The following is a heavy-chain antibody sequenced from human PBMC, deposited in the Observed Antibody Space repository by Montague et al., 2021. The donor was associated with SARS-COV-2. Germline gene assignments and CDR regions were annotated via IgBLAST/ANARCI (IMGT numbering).Heavy chain of an antibody. D-gene: IGHD3-22*01. CDR3: ARGDPSSGSRTTFEF. CDR2: ISGGVGNT. V-gene: IGHV3-23*01. J-gene: IGHJ4*02. Sequence: SLRLSCAASGFTFSAYAMNWVRQAPGRGLEWVAGISGGVGNTYYADSVKGRFTISRDNTKNSLYLQMNSLSVDDTAAYYCARGDPSSGSRTTFEFWGQGTLVTVSS. CDR1: GFTFSAYA.